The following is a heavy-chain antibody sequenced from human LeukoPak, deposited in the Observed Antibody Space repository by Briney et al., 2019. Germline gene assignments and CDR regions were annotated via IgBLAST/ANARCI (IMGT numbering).Heavy chain of an antibody. J-gene: IGHJ4*02. CDR3: ARDEGYSRRFDY. D-gene: IGHD5-12*01. CDR2: ISSSSSYI. CDR1: GFTFSSYS. Sequence: PGGSLRLSCAASGFTFSSYSMNWVRQAPGKGLEWVSSISSSSSYIYYADSVKGRFTISRDNAKNSLYLQMNSLRAEDTAVYYCARDEGYSRRFDYWGQGTLVTVSS. V-gene: IGHV3-21*01.